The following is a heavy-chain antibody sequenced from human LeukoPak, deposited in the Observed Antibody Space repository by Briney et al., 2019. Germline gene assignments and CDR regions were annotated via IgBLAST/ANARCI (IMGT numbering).Heavy chain of an antibody. D-gene: IGHD3-3*01. CDR2: INHSGST. CDR1: GGSFSGYY. Sequence: SETLSLTCAVYGGSFSGYYWSWIRQPPGKGLEWIGEINHSGSTNYNPSLKSRVTISVDTSKNQFSLKLSSVTAADTAVYYCAIGTIFGVVAAAYWGQEPWSPSPQ. J-gene: IGHJ4*01. CDR3: AIGTIFGVVAAAY. V-gene: IGHV4-34*01.